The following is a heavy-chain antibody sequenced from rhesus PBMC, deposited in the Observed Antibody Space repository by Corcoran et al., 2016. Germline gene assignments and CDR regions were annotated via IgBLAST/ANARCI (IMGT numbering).Heavy chain of an antibody. J-gene: IGHJ4*01. V-gene: IGHV4-165*02. CDR1: GGSISGSY. CDR2: IGGSRVIN. Sequence: QVQLQESGPGLVKPSETLSLTCAVSGGSISGSYWKWIRHSPVKGLEWIGYIGGSRVINYYNPSLNSRVTISTDTSKNQFSLKLASVTAADTAVYYCARVSGYYPNFDSWGQGVLVTVSS. CDR3: ARVSGYYPNFDS. D-gene: IGHD3-28*01.